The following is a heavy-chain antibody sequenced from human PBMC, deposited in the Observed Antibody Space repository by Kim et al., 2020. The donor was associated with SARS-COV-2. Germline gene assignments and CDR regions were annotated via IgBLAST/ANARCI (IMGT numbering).Heavy chain of an antibody. Sequence: SETLSLTCAVYGGYFSGYYWSWIRQPPGKGLEWIGEINHSGSTNYNPSLKSRVTISVDTSKNQFSLKLSSVTAADTAVYYCARGNSLFSRSPQYQLLWSGSYYYYYGMDVWGQGTTVTVSS. CDR1: GGYFSGYY. CDR2: INHSGST. D-gene: IGHD2-2*01. J-gene: IGHJ6*02. V-gene: IGHV4-34*01. CDR3: ARGNSLFSRSPQYQLLWSGSYYYYYGMDV.